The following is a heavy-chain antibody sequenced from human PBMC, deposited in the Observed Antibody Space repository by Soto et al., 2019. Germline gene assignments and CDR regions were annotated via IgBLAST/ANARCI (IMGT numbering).Heavy chain of an antibody. CDR1: GFSFNSYA. D-gene: IGHD1-1*01. Sequence: GGSLRLSCKASGFSFNSYAMHWVRQAPGKGLEWVAVTSSDGTNKDYTDSVKGRFTISRDNSKNTFFLRMNSMRAQDTAVYYCARETPHERYFHYYYGMDVWGPGTTLTVYS. V-gene: IGHV3-30-3*01. CDR3: ARETPHERYFHYYYGMDV. CDR2: TSSDGTNK. J-gene: IGHJ6*02.